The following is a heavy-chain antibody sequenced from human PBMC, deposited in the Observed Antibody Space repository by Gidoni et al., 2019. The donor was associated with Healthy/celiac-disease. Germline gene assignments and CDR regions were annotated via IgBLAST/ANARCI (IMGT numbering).Heavy chain of an antibody. CDR2: IIPIFGTA. CDR3: ATYRPIVGALLRHFGFDY. CDR1: GGTFSSYA. Sequence: QVQLVQSGAEVKKPGSSVKDSCKASGGTFSSYAISWVRQAPGQGLEWMGGIIPIFGTANYAQKFQGRVTITADESTSTAYMELSSLRSEDTAVYYCATYRPIVGALLRHFGFDYWGQGTLVTVSS. J-gene: IGHJ4*02. V-gene: IGHV1-69*01. D-gene: IGHD1-26*01.